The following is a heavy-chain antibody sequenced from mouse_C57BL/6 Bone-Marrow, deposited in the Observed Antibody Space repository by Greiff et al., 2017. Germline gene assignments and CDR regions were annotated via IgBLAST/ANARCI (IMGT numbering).Heavy chain of an antibody. CDR1: GYTFTNYW. CDR3: AREDYGSSYGAMDY. V-gene: IGHV1-63*01. CDR2: IYPGGGST. Sequence: VQLQQSGAELVRPGTSVKMSCKASGYTFTNYWIGWAKQRPGHGLEWIGDIYPGGGSTNYNEKFKGKATLTADKSSSTAYMQCSSLTSEDSAIYYCAREDYGSSYGAMDYWGQGTSVTVSS. J-gene: IGHJ4*01. D-gene: IGHD1-1*01.